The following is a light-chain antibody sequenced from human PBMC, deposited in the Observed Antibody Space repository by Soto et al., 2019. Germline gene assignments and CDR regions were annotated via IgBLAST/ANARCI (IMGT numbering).Light chain of an antibody. J-gene: IGLJ2*01. CDR2: LNSDGSH. CDR3: QTLGTGFRI. CDR1: SGHSSYA. V-gene: IGLV4-69*01. Sequence: QSVLTQSPCASASLGASVKLTCTLSSGHSSYAIAWHQQQPEKGPRYLMKLNSDGSHSKGDGIPDRFSGSSSGAERYLTISSRQSEDEADYYCQTLGTGFRIFGGGTKLTVL.